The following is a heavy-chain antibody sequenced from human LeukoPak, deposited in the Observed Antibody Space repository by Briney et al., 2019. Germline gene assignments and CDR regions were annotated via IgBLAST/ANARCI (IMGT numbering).Heavy chain of an antibody. CDR3: ATEGYCSSTSC. J-gene: IGHJ4*02. V-gene: IGHV3-21*01. CDR2: ISSSSSYI. CDR1: GFTFSSYS. Sequence: GGSLRLSCAASGFTFSSYSMNWVREAPGKGLGWVSSISSSSSYIYYADSVKGRFTISRDNAKNSLYLQMNSLRAEDTAVYYCATEGYCSSTSCWGQGTLVTVSS. D-gene: IGHD2-2*01.